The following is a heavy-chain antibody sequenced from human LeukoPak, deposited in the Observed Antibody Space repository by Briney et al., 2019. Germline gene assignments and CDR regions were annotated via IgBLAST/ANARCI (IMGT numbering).Heavy chain of an antibody. Sequence: GASVKVSCKASGYTFTSYGISWVRQAPGQGLEWMGWISAYNGNTNYAQKLQGRVTMTTDTSTSTAYMELRSLRSDDTAVYYCARVSSSTSLSYYYYGMDVWGQGTTVTVSS. CDR3: ARVSSSTSLSYYYYGMDV. D-gene: IGHD2-2*01. J-gene: IGHJ6*02. V-gene: IGHV1-18*01. CDR2: ISAYNGNT. CDR1: GYTFTSYG.